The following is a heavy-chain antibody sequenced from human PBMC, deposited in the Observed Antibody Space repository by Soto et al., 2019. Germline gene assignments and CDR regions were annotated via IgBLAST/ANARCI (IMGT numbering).Heavy chain of an antibody. CDR2: LNCNSGGT. CDR3: PGVHRGALHYPMDV. D-gene: IGHD1-26*01. CDR1: GYTFTDYY. V-gene: IGHV1-2*04. Sequence: QVQLVQSGAEVKKPGASVKVSCKASGYTFTDYYMHWVRQAPGQGLEWMGWLNCNSGGTSYAQRFQGYSTMTRDPSITTFYMGLNGFKPDDPAVNSGPGVHRGALHYPMDVWAKGPRSASP. J-gene: IGHJ6*02.